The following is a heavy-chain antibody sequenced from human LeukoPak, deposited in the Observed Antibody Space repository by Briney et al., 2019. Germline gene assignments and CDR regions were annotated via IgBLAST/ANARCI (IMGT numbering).Heavy chain of an antibody. CDR3: ARGSLRVRGVIITGGPRDDY. J-gene: IGHJ4*02. CDR2: MNPNSGNT. D-gene: IGHD3-10*01. V-gene: IGHV1-8*01. Sequence: GASVKVSCKASGYTFTSYDINWVRQATGQGLEWMGWMNPNSGNTGYAQKFQGRVTMTRNTSISTAYMELSSLRSEDTAVYYCARGSLRVRGVIITGGPRDDYWGQGTLVTVSS. CDR1: GYTFTSYD.